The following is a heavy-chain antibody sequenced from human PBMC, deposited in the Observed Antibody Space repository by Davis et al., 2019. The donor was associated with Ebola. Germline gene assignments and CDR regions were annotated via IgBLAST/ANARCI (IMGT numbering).Heavy chain of an antibody. CDR1: GFSFSSYW. D-gene: IGHD2-21*02. V-gene: IGHV3-74*01. J-gene: IGHJ2*01. Sequence: HTGGSLRLSCAASGFSFSSYWMHWVRQVPGKGLVWVSRIKTDGSLTGYGDSVQGRFTVSRDNAKNSLYLQMNSLRAEDTAVYYCVRDPALVVTGGGWFFGLWGRGTLVTVSS. CDR3: VRDPALVVTGGGWFFGL. CDR2: IKTDGSLT.